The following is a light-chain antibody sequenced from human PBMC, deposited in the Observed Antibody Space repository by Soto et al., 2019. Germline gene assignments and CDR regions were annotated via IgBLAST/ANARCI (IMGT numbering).Light chain of an antibody. V-gene: IGKV1-9*01. Sequence: IQLTQSPSSLSASVGDRVTITCRASQAISSYLAWYQQKPGRAPNLLIYGASTLQCGVPSRFSGSGSGTDFTLTISSLQPEDFATYYCQQLNSYPRTFGQGTKVEIK. CDR1: QAISSY. J-gene: IGKJ1*01. CDR3: QQLNSYPRT. CDR2: GAS.